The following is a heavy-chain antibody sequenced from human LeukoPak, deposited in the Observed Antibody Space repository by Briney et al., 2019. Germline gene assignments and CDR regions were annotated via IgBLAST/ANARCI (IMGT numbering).Heavy chain of an antibody. CDR2: INPRGGYT. CDR1: GYTFIAYY. V-gene: IGHV1-46*01. J-gene: IGHJ4*02. CDR3: ARDRRELEISIFGVETDY. Sequence: ASVTVSFTASGYTFIAYYMHWVRQAPGQGLEWMGEINPRGGYTNYAQQFQGRVTMTRDTSTRTVYMDLSSLTSEDTAVYYCARDRRELEISIFGVETDYWGQGTLVTVSS. D-gene: IGHD3-3*01.